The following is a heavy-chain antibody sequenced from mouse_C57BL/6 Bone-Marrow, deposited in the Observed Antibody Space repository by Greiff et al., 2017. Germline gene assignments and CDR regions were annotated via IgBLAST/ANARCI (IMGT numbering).Heavy chain of an antibody. D-gene: IGHD3-2*02. CDR3: ARWGAQALYFDY. V-gene: IGHV1-55*01. J-gene: IGHJ2*01. CDR2: IYPGSGST. CDR1: GYTFTSYW. Sequence: QVQLQQPGAELVKPGASVKMSCKASGYTFTSYWITWVKQRPGQGLEWIGDIYPGSGSTNYNEKFKSKATLTVDTSSSTAYMQLSSLTSEDSAVYCCARWGAQALYFDYWGQGTTLTVSS.